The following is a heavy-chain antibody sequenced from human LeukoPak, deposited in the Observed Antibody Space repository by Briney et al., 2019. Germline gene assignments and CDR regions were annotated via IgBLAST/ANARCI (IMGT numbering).Heavy chain of an antibody. CDR1: GFTLSSYW. V-gene: IGHV3-74*01. Sequence: GGSLRLSCAASGFTLSSYWMHWVRQAPGKGLVWVSRIKSDGSTTNYADSVKGRFTISRDNAKNTLYLQMNSLRAEDTAVYYCARELAVGGTWFDPWGQGTLVTVSS. D-gene: IGHD6-19*01. CDR2: IKSDGSTT. CDR3: ARELAVGGTWFDP. J-gene: IGHJ5*02.